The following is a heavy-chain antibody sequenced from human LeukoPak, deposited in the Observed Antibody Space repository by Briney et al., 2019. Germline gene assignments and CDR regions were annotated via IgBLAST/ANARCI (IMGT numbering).Heavy chain of an antibody. CDR3: AKDLLRGTMVRGVDSFDY. CDR1: GFTFSSYA. V-gene: IGHV3-23*01. Sequence: GGSLRLSCAASGFTFSSYAMSWVRQAPGKGLEWVSAISGSGGSTYYADSVKGRFTISRDNSKNTLYLQMNSLRAEDTAVYYCAKDLLRGTMVRGVDSFDYWGQGTLVTVSS. D-gene: IGHD3-10*01. J-gene: IGHJ4*02. CDR2: ISGSGGST.